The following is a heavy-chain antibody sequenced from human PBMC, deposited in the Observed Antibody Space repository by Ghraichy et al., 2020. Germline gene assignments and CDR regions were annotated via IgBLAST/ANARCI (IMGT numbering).Heavy chain of an antibody. Sequence: GSLSLTCTVSGGSFSSYYWSWIRQPAGKGLEWIGRIYTSGSTTYNPSLKSRVTMSVDTSKNQFSLKLRSVTAADTAVYYCASGRQYWSGGSCYSDYYYGMEVGGQGTTVTVSS. CDR2: IYTSGST. V-gene: IGHV4-4*07. J-gene: IGHJ6*02. CDR3: ASGRQYWSGGSCYSDYYYGMEV. CDR1: GGSFSSYY. D-gene: IGHD2-15*01.